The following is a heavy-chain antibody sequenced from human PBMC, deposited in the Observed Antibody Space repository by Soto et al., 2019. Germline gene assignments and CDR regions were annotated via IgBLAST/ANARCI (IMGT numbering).Heavy chain of an antibody. CDR2: MHGGGGAT. V-gene: IGHV3-23*01. Sequence: EVQLLESGGGLVQPGGSLRLSCAASGFTFSAYAMGWFRQSPGKGLEWVSTMHGGGGATHYADSVKGRFTISRDDSKHTLYAQMNSLRAEDTAVYYCAKFEGHPLEYWYLDFWGRCTLVTVSS. J-gene: IGHJ2*01. CDR1: GFTFSAYA. D-gene: IGHD1-1*01. CDR3: AKFEGHPLEYWYLDF.